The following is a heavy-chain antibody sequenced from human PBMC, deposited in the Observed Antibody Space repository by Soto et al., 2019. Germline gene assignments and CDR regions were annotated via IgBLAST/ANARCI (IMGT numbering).Heavy chain of an antibody. V-gene: IGHV3-30*18. D-gene: IGHD4-17*01. CDR1: GFPFNGYS. CDR2: ISYYGSDK. J-gene: IGHJ4*02. Sequence: GGSLRLSCAASGFPFNGYSMNWVRQVPGKGLEWVALISYYGSDKYYGDSVKGRFTISRDNSKNTLYLQMNSLRAEDTAVYFCAKGLMTTVTRFDCWGQGSLVTVSS. CDR3: AKGLMTTVTRFDC.